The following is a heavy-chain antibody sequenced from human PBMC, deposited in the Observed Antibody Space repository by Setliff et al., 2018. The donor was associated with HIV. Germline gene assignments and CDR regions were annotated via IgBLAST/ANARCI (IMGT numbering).Heavy chain of an antibody. CDR3: TTGEHYGSGSYLA. V-gene: IGHV4-34*01. CDR2: INPGGSP. CDR1: GGSFSGYY. D-gene: IGHD3-10*01. Sequence: PSETLSLTCAVYGGSFSGYYWSWIRQAPGGGLEWLGEINPGGSPNYNPSLKSRLTISADTSENHFSLELRSVTAADTAMYYCTTGEHYGSGSYLAWGQGTPVTVSS. J-gene: IGHJ4*02.